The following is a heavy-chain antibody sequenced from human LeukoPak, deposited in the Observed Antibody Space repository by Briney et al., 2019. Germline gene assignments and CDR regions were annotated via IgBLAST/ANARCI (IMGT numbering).Heavy chain of an antibody. CDR2: IKSKTEGGAI. CDR1: GFTFSNAW. CDR3: TTEGPKSPINYDYVWGSYRPGD. V-gene: IGHV3-15*01. D-gene: IGHD3-16*02. Sequence: GRTLRLSCAASGFTFSNAWMSWVRQAPGQGLEWVGRIKSKTEGGAIDSAAPVKGRFTISRDDSKNTLYLQMNRLKTEDTAVYYCTTEGPKSPINYDYVWGSYRPGDWGQGTLVTVSS. J-gene: IGHJ4*02.